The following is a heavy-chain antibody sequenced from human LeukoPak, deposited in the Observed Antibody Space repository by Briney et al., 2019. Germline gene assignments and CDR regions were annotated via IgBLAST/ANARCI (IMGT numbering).Heavy chain of an antibody. CDR1: GFTFSSYA. CDR3: ARGSGIREYQLLYAFDI. CDR2: ISGSGGST. D-gene: IGHD2-2*01. Sequence: PGGSLRLSCAASGFTFSSYAMSWVRQAPGKGLEWVSAISGSGGSTYYADSVKGRFTISRDNSKNTLYLQMNSLRAEDTAVYYCARGSGIREYQLLYAFDIWGQGTMVTVSS. J-gene: IGHJ3*02. V-gene: IGHV3-23*01.